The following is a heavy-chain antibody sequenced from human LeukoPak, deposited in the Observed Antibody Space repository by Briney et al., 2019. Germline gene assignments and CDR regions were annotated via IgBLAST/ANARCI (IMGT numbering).Heavy chain of an antibody. Sequence: SETLSLTCTVSGGSISSSSYYWGWIRQPPGKGLEWIGSIYYSGSTYYNPSLKSRVTISVDTSKNQFSLKLSSVTAADTAVYYCATNIYGSGSYPDAFDIWGQGTMVTVSS. CDR3: ATNIYGSGSYPDAFDI. D-gene: IGHD3-10*01. CDR2: IYYSGST. V-gene: IGHV4-39*07. J-gene: IGHJ3*02. CDR1: GGSISSSSYY.